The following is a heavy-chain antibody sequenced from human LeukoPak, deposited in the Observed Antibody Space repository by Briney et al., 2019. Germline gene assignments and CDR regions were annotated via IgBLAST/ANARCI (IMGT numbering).Heavy chain of an antibody. Sequence: PGGSLRLSCAASGFTFSSYAMSWVRQAPGKGLEWVSAISGSGGSTYYADSVKGRFTISRDNSKNTLYLQMNSLRAEDTAVYYCAKDLVELLGYYYYGMDVWGQETTVTVSS. CDR3: AKDLVELLGYYYYGMDV. CDR2: ISGSGGST. D-gene: IGHD1-7*01. CDR1: GFTFSSYA. J-gene: IGHJ6*02. V-gene: IGHV3-23*01.